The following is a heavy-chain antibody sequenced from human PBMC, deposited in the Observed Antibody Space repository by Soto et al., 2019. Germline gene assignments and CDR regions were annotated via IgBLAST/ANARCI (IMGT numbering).Heavy chain of an antibody. D-gene: IGHD6-19*01. CDR2: ISGSGGST. J-gene: IGHJ4*02. Sequence: TWWSLRLSCSASGFTFSSYAMSRFRQAPGKGLEWVSAISGSGGSTYYADSVKGRFTISRDNSKNTLYLQMNSLRAEDTAVYYCAKPVAGNDYWGQGTLVTVSS. CDR1: GFTFSSYA. V-gene: IGHV3-23*01. CDR3: AKPVAGNDY.